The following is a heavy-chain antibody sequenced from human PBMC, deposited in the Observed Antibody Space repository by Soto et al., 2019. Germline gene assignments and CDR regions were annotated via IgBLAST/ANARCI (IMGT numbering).Heavy chain of an antibody. D-gene: IGHD1-1*01. CDR2: IYHSGST. J-gene: IGHJ5*02. V-gene: IGHV4-30-2*06. CDR1: GGSINSGRSS. CDR3: VRESTTPGPNWFDT. Sequence: QLVLQESGSGLVRPSQTLSLTCSVSGGSINSGRSSWNWIRQSPGKGLEWIAYIYHSGSTYYNSSLKSRVPFSVDRPENQFSLKLTSVTAADTAVYYCVRESTTPGPNWFDTWGPGILVTVSS.